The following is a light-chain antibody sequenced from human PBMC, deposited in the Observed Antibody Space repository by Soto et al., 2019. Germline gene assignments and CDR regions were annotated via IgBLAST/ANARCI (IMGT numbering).Light chain of an antibody. Sequence: EIVLTQSPGTLSLSPGERATLSCRASQSVSSSYLAWYQQKPDQAPRLLIYGASSRATGIPDRFSGRGSGTDFTLTISRLEPEDFAVYYCQQYGSSPLTFGGGTKVEIK. CDR1: QSVSSSY. J-gene: IGKJ4*01. CDR2: GAS. CDR3: QQYGSSPLT. V-gene: IGKV3-20*01.